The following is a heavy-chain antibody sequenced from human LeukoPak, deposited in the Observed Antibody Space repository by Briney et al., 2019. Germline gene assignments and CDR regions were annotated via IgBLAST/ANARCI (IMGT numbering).Heavy chain of an antibody. CDR1: GYSFNTYY. V-gene: IGHV1-2*02. Sequence: ASVKVSCKASGYSFNTYYMNWVRQAPGQGLEWLGWINTDSGGTNYAQKFLGRVTMTRDKANSTAYLELSGLRSDDTAVYYCSRHVITLVRGVNNRKEDWFDPWGQGTLVSVSS. J-gene: IGHJ5*02. CDR3: SRHVITLVRGVNNRKEDWFDP. D-gene: IGHD3-10*01. CDR2: INTDSGGT.